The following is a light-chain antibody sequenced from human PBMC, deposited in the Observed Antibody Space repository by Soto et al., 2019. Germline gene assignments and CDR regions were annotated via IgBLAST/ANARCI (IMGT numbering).Light chain of an antibody. V-gene: IGLV2-8*01. CDR1: SSDVGGYNY. CDR2: EVS. Sequence: QSALTQPPSASGSPGQSVTISCTGTSSDVGGYNYVSWYQQHPGKAPKLMIYEVSKRPSGVPDRFSGSKSGNTASLTVSGLQAEDEAYYYCSSYGGSINEVFGTGTKLTVL. J-gene: IGLJ2*01. CDR3: SSYGGSINEV.